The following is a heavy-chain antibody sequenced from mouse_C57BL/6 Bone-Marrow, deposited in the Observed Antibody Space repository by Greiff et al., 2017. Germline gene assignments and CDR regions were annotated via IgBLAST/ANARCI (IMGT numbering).Heavy chain of an antibody. V-gene: IGHV1-53*01. Sequence: QVQLQQPGTELVKPGASVKLSCKASGYTFTSYWMHWVKQRPGQGLEWIGNINPSNGGTNYNEKFKSKATLTVDKSSSTAYMQLSSLTSEDSAVYCSARCSGGYYGYFDVWGTGTTVTVSS. D-gene: IGHD1-1*02. CDR1: GYTFTSYW. CDR2: INPSNGGT. J-gene: IGHJ1*03. CDR3: ARCSGGYYGYFDV.